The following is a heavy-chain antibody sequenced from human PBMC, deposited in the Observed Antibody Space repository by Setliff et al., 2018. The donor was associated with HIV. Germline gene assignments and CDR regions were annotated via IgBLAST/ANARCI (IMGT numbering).Heavy chain of an antibody. CDR2: IYTSGST. Sequence: SETLSLTCTVSGGSITSGTYYWSWVRQPAGKGLEWIGRIYTSGSTNYNPSLKSRVTISLDTSKNQFSLKLSSVTAADTAVYYCARENGRTNYYYYYGMDVWGQGTTVTVSS. J-gene: IGHJ6*02. V-gene: IGHV4-61*02. CDR3: ARENGRTNYYYYYGMDV. CDR1: GGSITSGTYY.